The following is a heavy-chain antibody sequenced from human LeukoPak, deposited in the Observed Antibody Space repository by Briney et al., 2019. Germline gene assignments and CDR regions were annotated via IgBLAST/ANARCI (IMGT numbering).Heavy chain of an antibody. CDR3: AKDIVAPGLFFDY. CDR1: GSSFRDFY. D-gene: IGHD5-12*01. CDR2: ISMSTTTI. V-gene: IGHV3-11*01. J-gene: IGHJ4*02. Sequence: PGGSLRLSCATSGSSFRDFYMGWIRQAPGKGLEWVSYISMSTTTIYYADSVKGRFTISRDDAKNSLFLQMNSLRAEDTAVYYCAKDIVAPGLFFDYWGQGTLVTVSS.